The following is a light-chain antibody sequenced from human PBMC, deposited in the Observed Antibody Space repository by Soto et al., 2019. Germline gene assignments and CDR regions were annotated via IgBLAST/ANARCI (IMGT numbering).Light chain of an antibody. CDR3: QQYGSSPLT. CDR2: GAS. J-gene: IGKJ4*01. Sequence: EIVWTQSPGTLYLSPRERASLSSRASQSGSSSYLAWYQQNPGQAPRILIYGASSRATGIPDRFSGSGSGTDFTLTISRLEPEDFAVYYCQQYGSSPLTFGGGTKVEIK. V-gene: IGKV3-20*01. CDR1: QSGSSSY.